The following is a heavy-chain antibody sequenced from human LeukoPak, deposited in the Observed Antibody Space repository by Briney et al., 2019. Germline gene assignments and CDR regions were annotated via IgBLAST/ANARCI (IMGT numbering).Heavy chain of an antibody. D-gene: IGHD2-2*03. J-gene: IGHJ6*02. CDR2: INTNTGNP. CDR1: GYTFTGYY. CDR3: ASGGYCSSTSCGPRYYYYGMDV. Sequence: ASVKVSCKASGYTFTGYYMHWVRQAPGQGLEWMGWINTNTGNPTYAQGFTGRFVFSLDTSVSTAYLQISSLKAEDTAVYYCASGGYCSSTSCGPRYYYYGMDVWGQGTTVTVSS. V-gene: IGHV7-4-1*02.